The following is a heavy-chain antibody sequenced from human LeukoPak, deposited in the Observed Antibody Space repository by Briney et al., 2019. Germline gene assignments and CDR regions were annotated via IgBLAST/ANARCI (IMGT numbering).Heavy chain of an antibody. CDR1: GFTFSGFA. V-gene: IGHV3-23*01. D-gene: IGHD1-26*01. CDR3: AKMKGHPLPKYYMDV. CDR2: ISGSGDNT. Sequence: GGSLRLSCAAPGFTFSGFAMSWVRRTPGKGLEWVSGISGSGDNTLYADSVKGRSTISRDNSKNTLYLEMNSLRAEDTAIYYCAKMKGHPLPKYYMDVWGQGTTVTVSS. J-gene: IGHJ6*01.